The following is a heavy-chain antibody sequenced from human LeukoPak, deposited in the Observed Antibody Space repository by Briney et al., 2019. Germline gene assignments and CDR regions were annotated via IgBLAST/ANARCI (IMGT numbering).Heavy chain of an antibody. CDR1: GFTFSSYA. CDR3: ARDQRLAYYYHGMDV. Sequence: GGSLRLSCAASGFTFSSYAMSWVRQAPGKGLEWVSSISGNSGRTYYADSVKGRFTISRDNAENSLYLQMNSMRAEDTAIYYCARDQRLAYYYHGMDVWGQGTTVTVSS. D-gene: IGHD6-25*01. CDR2: ISGNSGRT. V-gene: IGHV3-23*01. J-gene: IGHJ6*02.